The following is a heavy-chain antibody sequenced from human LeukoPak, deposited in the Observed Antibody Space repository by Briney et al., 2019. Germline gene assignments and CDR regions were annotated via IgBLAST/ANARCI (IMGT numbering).Heavy chain of an antibody. CDR3: ARLDHYDFWSGLYFDY. CDR2: IYHSGST. V-gene: IGHV4-38-2*01. Sequence: KPSETLSLTCAVSGYSISSGYYWGWIRQPPGKELEWMGSIYHSGSTYYNPSLKSRVPISVDTSKNQFSLKLSSVTAADTAVYYCARLDHYDFWSGLYFDYWGQGTLVTVSS. D-gene: IGHD3-3*01. J-gene: IGHJ4*02. CDR1: GYSISSGYY.